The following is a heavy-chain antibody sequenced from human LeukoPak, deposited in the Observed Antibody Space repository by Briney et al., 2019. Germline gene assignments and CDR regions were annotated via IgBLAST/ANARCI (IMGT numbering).Heavy chain of an antibody. D-gene: IGHD3-22*01. CDR3: VRVSNYYDSSGYYYIFDY. CDR2: NYTSGST. Sequence: SETLSLTCTVSDGSISNYYWSWIRQPAGKALECIGRNYTSGSTNYNPSLKSRVTISVDKSKNQFSLRLSSVTAADTAVYYCVRVSNYYDSSGYYYIFDYWGQGTLVTVSS. V-gene: IGHV4-4*07. J-gene: IGHJ4*02. CDR1: DGSISNYY.